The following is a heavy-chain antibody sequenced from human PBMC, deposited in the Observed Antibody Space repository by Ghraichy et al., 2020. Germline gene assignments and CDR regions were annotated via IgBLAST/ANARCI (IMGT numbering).Heavy chain of an antibody. Sequence: GGSLRLSCAASGFTFSSYSMNWVRQAPGKGLEWVSSISSSSSYIYYADSVKGRFTISRDNAKNSLYLQMNSLRAEDTAVYYCARVNYYDSSGYYYWSYYYGMDVWGQGTTVTVSS. CDR1: GFTFSSYS. V-gene: IGHV3-21*01. CDR3: ARVNYYDSSGYYYWSYYYGMDV. CDR2: ISSSSSYI. D-gene: IGHD3-22*01. J-gene: IGHJ6*02.